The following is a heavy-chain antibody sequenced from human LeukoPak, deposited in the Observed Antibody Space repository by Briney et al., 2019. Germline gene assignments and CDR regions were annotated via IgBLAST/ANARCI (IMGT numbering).Heavy chain of an antibody. V-gene: IGHV3-72*01. CDR2: IRNKANSYTT. CDR3: GKRMDV. D-gene: IGHD5-24*01. J-gene: IGHJ6*02. Sequence: PGGSLRLSCAASGFTFSDHYMDWVRQAPGKGLDWVGRIRNKANSYTTEYAASVKGRFTISRDDSKNSLYLQMNSLKAEDTAVYHCGKRMDVWGQGTTVIVSS. CDR1: GFTFSDHY.